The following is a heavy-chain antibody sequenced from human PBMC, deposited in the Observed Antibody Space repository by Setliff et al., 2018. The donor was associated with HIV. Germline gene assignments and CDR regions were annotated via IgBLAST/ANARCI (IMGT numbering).Heavy chain of an antibody. CDR2: IKQDGSET. CDR3: VRGAFWSTYFYYYLDV. CDR1: GFSFSDYW. Sequence: ETLSLTCEGNGFSFSDYWMTWVRQAPGKGLQWVANIKQDGSETSYAESVQGRFTISRGTAPNSVYLQMNDLRVDDTAVYYCVRGAFWSTYFYYYLDVWGEGSTVTVSS. V-gene: IGHV3-7*03. J-gene: IGHJ6*03. D-gene: IGHD3-3*02.